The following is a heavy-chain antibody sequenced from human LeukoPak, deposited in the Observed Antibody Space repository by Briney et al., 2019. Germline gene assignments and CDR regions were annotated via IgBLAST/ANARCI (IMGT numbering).Heavy chain of an antibody. Sequence: SETLSLTCAVDGGSFSGYYWSWIRQPPGKGLEWIGEINHSGSTNYNPSLKSRVTISVDTSKNQFSLKLSSVTAADTAVYYCARVKSLITMVRGVIYYMDVWGKGTTVTVSS. CDR2: INHSGST. D-gene: IGHD3-10*01. J-gene: IGHJ6*03. CDR3: ARVKSLITMVRGVIYYMDV. V-gene: IGHV4-34*01. CDR1: GGSFSGYY.